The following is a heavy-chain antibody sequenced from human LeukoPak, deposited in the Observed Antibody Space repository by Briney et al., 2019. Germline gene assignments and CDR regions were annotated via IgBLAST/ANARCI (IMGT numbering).Heavy chain of an antibody. J-gene: IGHJ4*02. V-gene: IGHV1-8*01. D-gene: IGHD3-3*01. CDR1: GYTFTRYD. CDR2: MNPNSGNT. CDR3: ARRGAIFGGFDY. Sequence: ASVKVSCKASGYTFTRYDINWVRQATGQGLEWMGWMNPNSGNTGYAQKFQGRVTMTRNTSISTAYMELSSLRSEDTSVYYCARRGAIFGGFDYWGEGTLLSVCS.